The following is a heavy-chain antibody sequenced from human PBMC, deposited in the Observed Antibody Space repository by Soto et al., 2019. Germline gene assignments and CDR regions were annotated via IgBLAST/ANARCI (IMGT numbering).Heavy chain of an antibody. CDR3: ARIFSVYYYYYMDV. J-gene: IGHJ6*03. D-gene: IGHD3-9*01. Sequence: GGSLRLSCAASGFTFSSYAMSWVRQAPGKGLEWVSAISCSGGSTYYADSVKGRFTISRDNSKNTLYLQMNSLRAEDTAVYYCARIFSVYYYYYMDVWGKGTTVTVSS. CDR1: GFTFSSYA. CDR2: ISCSGGST. V-gene: IGHV3-23*01.